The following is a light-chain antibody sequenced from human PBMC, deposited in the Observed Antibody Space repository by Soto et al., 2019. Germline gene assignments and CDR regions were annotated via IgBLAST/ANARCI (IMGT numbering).Light chain of an antibody. J-gene: IGKJ1*01. CDR1: QGISSY. CDR2: AAS. CDR3: QQLNNYPRT. Sequence: IQLTQSPAFLSASVGDRVTITCRASQGISSYLAWYQQKPGKAPKLLIHAASTLQSGVPSRFSGSGSGTEFTLTISSLQPEDFATYYCQQLNNYPRTFGQGTKVDIK. V-gene: IGKV1-9*01.